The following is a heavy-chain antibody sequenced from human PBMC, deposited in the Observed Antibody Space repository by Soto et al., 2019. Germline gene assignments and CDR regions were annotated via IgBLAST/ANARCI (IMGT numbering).Heavy chain of an antibody. CDR2: IIPMFGTA. V-gene: IGHV1-69*01. D-gene: IGHD2-21*02. J-gene: IGHJ5*02. CDR1: GGTFSSYV. Sequence: QVQLVQSGAEVKKPGSSVKVSCKASGGTFSSYVISWARQAPGQGLEWMGGIIPMFGTANYAQSFQGRLTITADEGTNTAYMELSTLRSEDTAVYYCATSSRSHCRGDTCYENWFDPWGQGTLVTVSS. CDR3: ATSSRSHCRGDTCYENWFDP.